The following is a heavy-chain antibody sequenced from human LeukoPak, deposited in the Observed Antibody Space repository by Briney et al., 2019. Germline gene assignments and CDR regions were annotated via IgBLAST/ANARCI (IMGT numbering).Heavy chain of an antibody. CDR3: ARVPLRFLEPFDY. CDR1: GGSFDGYY. J-gene: IGHJ4*02. D-gene: IGHD3-3*01. Sequence: PSETLSLTCSVYGGSFDGYYWSWIRQPPGKGLEWIGEINHSGTTNYNPSLKSRVTMSLDTSKNQFSLRLNSVTAADTAVCYCARVPLRFLEPFDYWGQGTLVTVSS. V-gene: IGHV4-34*01. CDR2: INHSGTT.